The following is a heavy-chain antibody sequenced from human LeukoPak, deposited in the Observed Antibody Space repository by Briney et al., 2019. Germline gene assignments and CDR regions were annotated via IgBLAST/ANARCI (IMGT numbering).Heavy chain of an antibody. CDR3: ARDRGFNYALYAFDI. J-gene: IGHJ3*02. CDR1: GFTFSSYS. CDR2: ISSSGTYM. Sequence: GGSLRLSCAASGFTFSSYSMNWVRQAPGKGLEWVSSISSSGTYMYYADSVRGRFTISRDNAENSLYLQMNSLRAEDTAVYYCARDRGFNYALYAFDIWGQGTVVTVSS. D-gene: IGHD5-18*01. V-gene: IGHV3-21*01.